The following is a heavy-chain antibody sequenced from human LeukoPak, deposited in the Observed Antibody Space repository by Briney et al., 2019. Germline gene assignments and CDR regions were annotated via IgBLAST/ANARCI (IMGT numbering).Heavy chain of an antibody. CDR3: ARALTMIVVAFDY. V-gene: IGHV3-7*01. J-gene: IGHJ4*02. CDR2: IKQDGSEK. Sequence: PGGSLRLSCAAYGFTFSSYWMSWVRQAPGKGLEWVANIKQDGSEKYYVDSVKGRFTISRDNAKNSLYLQMNSLRAEDTAVYYCARALTMIVVAFDYWGQGTLVTVSS. D-gene: IGHD3-22*01. CDR1: GFTFSSYW.